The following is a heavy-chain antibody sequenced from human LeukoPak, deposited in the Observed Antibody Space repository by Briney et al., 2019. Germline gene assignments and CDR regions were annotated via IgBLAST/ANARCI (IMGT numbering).Heavy chain of an antibody. CDR3: HFWSRLEGKYFQH. V-gene: IGHV3-33*08. CDR1: GFTLSYYG. Sequence: GGSLGLSRAASGFTLSYYGMHLVRPAPGKGLGWGAAIWYGGSNKYYEDSVKGRFTISRDDSKNTLYLQMNNLRAEDTAIYYCHFWSRLEGKYFQHWGQGTLVTVSS. J-gene: IGHJ1*01. CDR2: IWYGGSNK. D-gene: IGHD3-3*02.